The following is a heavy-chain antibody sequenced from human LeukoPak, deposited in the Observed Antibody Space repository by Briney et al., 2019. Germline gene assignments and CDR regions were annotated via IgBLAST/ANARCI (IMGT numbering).Heavy chain of an antibody. CDR1: GFTFSSYG. CDR2: ISSSSSTI. CDR3: ARDGKYSGSFDS. V-gene: IGHV3-48*04. D-gene: IGHD1-26*01. Sequence: GGSLRLSCAASGFTFSSYGMNWVRQAPGKGLEWISYISSSSSTIYYADSVKGRFTISRDNAKNSLFLQMNSRRAEDTTMYYCARDGKYSGSFDSWGQGTLVTVSS. J-gene: IGHJ5*01.